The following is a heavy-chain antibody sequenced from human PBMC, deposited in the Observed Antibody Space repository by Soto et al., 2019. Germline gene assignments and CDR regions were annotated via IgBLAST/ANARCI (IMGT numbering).Heavy chain of an antibody. D-gene: IGHD3-16*02. CDR3: AREISPPRYSVYNHAVDV. CDR1: GFTFRDYY. CDR2: ISRSGNTI. Sequence: QVQLVESGGALVKPGGSLRVSCAASGFTFRDYYMNWIRQPPGKGLEWVAFISRSGNTINYSDAVKGRFTISRDNADNSLFLQISALRVEHTAVYFCAREISPPRYSVYNHAVDVWGLGTTVTVSP. V-gene: IGHV3-11*01. J-gene: IGHJ6*01.